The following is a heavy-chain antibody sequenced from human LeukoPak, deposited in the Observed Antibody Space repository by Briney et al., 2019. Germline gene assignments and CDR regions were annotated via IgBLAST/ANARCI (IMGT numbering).Heavy chain of an antibody. V-gene: IGHV7-4-1*02. J-gene: IGHJ4*02. Sequence: ASVKVSCKASGYTFTSYAMNWVRQAPGQGLEWMGWINTNTGNPTYAQGFTGRFVFSLDTSVSTAYLQISSLKAEDTAVYYCARVVGKQVLWFGEPVYFDYWGQGTLVTVSS. D-gene: IGHD3-10*01. CDR2: INTNTGNP. CDR1: GYTFTSYA. CDR3: ARVVGKQVLWFGEPVYFDY.